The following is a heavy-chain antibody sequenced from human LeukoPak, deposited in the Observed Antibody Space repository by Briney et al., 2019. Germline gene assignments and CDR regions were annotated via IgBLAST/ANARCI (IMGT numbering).Heavy chain of an antibody. CDR1: GFTLSSYE. V-gene: IGHV3-48*03. D-gene: IGHD1-1*01. Sequence: GGSLRLSCATSGFTLSSYEMNWVRQAPGKGLEWISYINRSGGTMYYAGSVKGRFTISRDNAKNSLYLQMNSLRAEDTAVYYCARFDRIGTFFDYWGQGTLVTVSS. J-gene: IGHJ4*02. CDR2: INRSGGTM. CDR3: ARFDRIGTFFDY.